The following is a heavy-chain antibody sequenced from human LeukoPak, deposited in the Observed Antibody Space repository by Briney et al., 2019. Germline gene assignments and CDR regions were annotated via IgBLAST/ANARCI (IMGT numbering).Heavy chain of an antibody. CDR3: ATVPYGDYELRGRGTRSEAGYYYYYGMDV. V-gene: IGHV1-24*01. Sequence: ASVKVSCKVSGYTLTELSMHWVRQAPGKGLEWMGGFDPEDGETIYAQKFQGRVTMTEDTSTDTAYMELSSLRSEDTAVYYWATVPYGDYELRGRGTRSEAGYYYYYGMDVWGQGTTVTVSS. CDR2: FDPEDGET. CDR1: GYTLTELS. D-gene: IGHD4-17*01. J-gene: IGHJ6*02.